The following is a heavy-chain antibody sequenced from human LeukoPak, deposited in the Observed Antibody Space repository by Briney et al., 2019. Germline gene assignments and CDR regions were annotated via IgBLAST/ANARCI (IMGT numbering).Heavy chain of an antibody. V-gene: IGHV3-23*01. D-gene: IGHD3-22*01. J-gene: IGHJ4*02. CDR1: GFTFSSYA. Sequence: GGSLRLSRAASGFTFSSYAMSWVRQAPGKGLEWVSAISGSGGSTYYADSVKGRFTISRDNSKNTLYLQMNSLRAEDTAVYYCAKLGDIYYDSSGYVDYWGQGTLVTVSS. CDR2: ISGSGGST. CDR3: AKLGDIYYDSSGYVDY.